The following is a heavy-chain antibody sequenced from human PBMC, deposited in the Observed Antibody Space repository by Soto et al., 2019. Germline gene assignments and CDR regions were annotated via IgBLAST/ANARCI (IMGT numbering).Heavy chain of an antibody. J-gene: IGHJ4*02. Sequence: EVHLVESGGGLVKPGGSLRLSCAASGFTFNNAWWSWVRQAPGKGLEWIGRIKSKTDGGTTDYAAPVKGRFTISRDDSKNTLFLQMNSLKTADTAVYFCTTDHTPPSCSAGSCFYDYWGQGTLVTVSS. CDR1: GFTFNNAW. CDR2: IKSKTDGGTT. V-gene: IGHV3-15*01. CDR3: TTDHTPPSCSAGSCFYDY. D-gene: IGHD2-15*01.